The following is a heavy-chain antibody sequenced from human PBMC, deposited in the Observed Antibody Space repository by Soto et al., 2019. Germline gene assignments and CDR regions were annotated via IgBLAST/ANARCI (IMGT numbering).Heavy chain of an antibody. CDR1: SGSISSSNW. J-gene: IGHJ6*04. CDR3: ARIQVVRIHEWGWDV. V-gene: IGHV4-4*02. Sequence: NPSETLSLTCAVSSGSISSSNWWSWVRQPPGKGLEWIGEIYHSGSTNYNPSLKSRVTISVDKSKNQFSLKLSSVTAADTAVYYCARIQVVRIHEWGWDVWGKGTTVTVSS. CDR2: IYHSGST. D-gene: IGHD1-26*01.